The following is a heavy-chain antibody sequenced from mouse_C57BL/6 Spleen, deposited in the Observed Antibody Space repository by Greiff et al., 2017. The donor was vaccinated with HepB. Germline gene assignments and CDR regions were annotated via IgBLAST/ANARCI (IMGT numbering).Heavy chain of an antibody. Sequence: EVQLVESGPGLVKPSQSLSLTCSVTGYSITSGYYWNWIRQFPGNKLEWMGYISYDGSNNYNPSLKNRISITRDTSKNQFFLKLNSVTTEDTATYYCARDGGYGSSFPFAYWGQGTLVTVSA. CDR3: ARDGGYGSSFPFAY. CDR2: ISYDGSN. J-gene: IGHJ3*01. CDR1: GYSITSGYY. V-gene: IGHV3-6*01. D-gene: IGHD1-1*01.